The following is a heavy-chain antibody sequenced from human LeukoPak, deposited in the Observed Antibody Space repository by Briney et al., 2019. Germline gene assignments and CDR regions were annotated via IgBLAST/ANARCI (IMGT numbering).Heavy chain of an antibody. D-gene: IGHD3-16*02. CDR3: AREGGTIEIEEFDY. J-gene: IGHJ4*02. CDR2: IQYDGSEK. Sequence: PGGSLRLSCAASGLTFTFSTSGIHWVRQAPGKGLEWVAFIQYDGSEKYYADSVKGRCTTSRDNSKNTVYLQMNSLTGEDTAIYYCAREGGTIEIEEFDYWGQGTLVTVSS. V-gene: IGHV3-30*02. CDR1: GLTFTFSTSG.